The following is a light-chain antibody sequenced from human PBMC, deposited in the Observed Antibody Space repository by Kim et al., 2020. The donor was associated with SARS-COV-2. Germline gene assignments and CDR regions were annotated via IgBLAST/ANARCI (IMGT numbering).Light chain of an antibody. V-gene: IGKV3-20*01. J-gene: IGKJ5*01. CDR1: QSVSSSS. CDR3: QQYGTLPIT. Sequence: EIVLTQSPGTLSLSPGERATLSCRPSQSVSSSSLAWYHQKPGQAPRLLIYAASSRAPGIPDRFSGSGSGTDFTLTISRLEPEDSAVYYCQQYGTLPITFGRGTRLEIK. CDR2: AAS.